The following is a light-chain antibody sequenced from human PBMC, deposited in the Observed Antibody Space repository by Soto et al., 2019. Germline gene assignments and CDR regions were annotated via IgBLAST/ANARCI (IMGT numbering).Light chain of an antibody. CDR2: GAS. CDR1: QSVSSY. J-gene: IGKJ1*01. Sequence: EIVLTQSPATLSLSPGERATLSCRASQSVSSYLAWYQQKPGQAPRLLIYGASTRATGIPARLSGSGSGTEFTLTISSLQSEDFAVYYCQQYNNWPWTFGQGTKVEIK. V-gene: IGKV3-15*01. CDR3: QQYNNWPWT.